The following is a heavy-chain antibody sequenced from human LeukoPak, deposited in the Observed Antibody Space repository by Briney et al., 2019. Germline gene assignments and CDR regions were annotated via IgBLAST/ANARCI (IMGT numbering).Heavy chain of an antibody. J-gene: IGHJ4*02. V-gene: IGHV4-30-4*08. CDR2: VHYNGSP. CDR3: ARESPAMDWYFDY. D-gene: IGHD3/OR15-3a*01. CDR1: GGSISSGDYY. Sequence: SQTLSLTCTVSGGSISSGDYYWSWIRKPPGKVLEWLEYVHYNGSPYYNPYLQSRVTIAVDTSKNQCSLKLSSVTAADTVVNYCARESPAMDWYFDYWGQGTLVTVSS.